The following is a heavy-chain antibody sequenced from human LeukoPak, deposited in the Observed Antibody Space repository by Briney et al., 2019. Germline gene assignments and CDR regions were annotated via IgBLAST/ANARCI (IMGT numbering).Heavy chain of an antibody. CDR2: IYYGVTS. CDR3: ARAVGGDGSGSL. D-gene: IGHD3-10*01. Sequence: SSETLSLTCTVSGGSISSYYWSWIRQPPGKGLEWIGYIYYGVTSDYNPSLKSRVTMSVDMSTRQISLKLSSVTAADTAVYYCARAVGGDGSGSLWGPGTLVTVSS. CDR1: GGSISSYY. V-gene: IGHV4-59*01. J-gene: IGHJ4*02.